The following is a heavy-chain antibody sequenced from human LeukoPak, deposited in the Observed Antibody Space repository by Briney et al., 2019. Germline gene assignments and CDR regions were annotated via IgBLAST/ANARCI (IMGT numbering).Heavy chain of an antibody. CDR3: ARKGPFGMDV. Sequence: PSETLSLTCAVSGGSISSTNWWSWVRQSPGKGLEWIGEVYHTGSTNYNPSLNSRVTISLDKSKNQLSLKLSSVTAADTAVYYCARKGPFGMDVWGQGTTVSVSS. CDR2: VYHTGST. J-gene: IGHJ6*02. CDR1: GGSISSTNW. V-gene: IGHV4-4*02.